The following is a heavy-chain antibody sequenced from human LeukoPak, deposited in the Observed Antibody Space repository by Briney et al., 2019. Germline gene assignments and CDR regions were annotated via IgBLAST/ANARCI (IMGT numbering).Heavy chain of an antibody. Sequence: GGSLRLSCAASGFTFSNAWMSWVRQAPGKGLEWVGRIKSKTDGGTTDYAAPVKGRFTISRDDSKNTLYLQMNSLKTEDTAVYYCARVCSGGSCRDYWGQGTLVTVSS. CDR2: IKSKTDGGTT. D-gene: IGHD2-15*01. V-gene: IGHV3-15*01. CDR1: GFTFSNAW. J-gene: IGHJ4*02. CDR3: ARVCSGGSCRDY.